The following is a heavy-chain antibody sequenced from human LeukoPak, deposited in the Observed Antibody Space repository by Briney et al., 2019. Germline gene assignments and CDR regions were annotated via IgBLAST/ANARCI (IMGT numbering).Heavy chain of an antibody. CDR2: INHSGST. CDR1: GGSFSGYY. CDR3: ARVLDGGSYPNFDY. V-gene: IGHV4-34*01. Sequence: SETLSLTCAVYGGSFSGYYWSWLRQPPGRGLEWVGEINHSGSTNYNPSLKSRVTISVDTSKHQFSLMLSSVTAADTALYYCARVLDGGSYPNFDYWGQGMLVTVSS. D-gene: IGHD1-26*01. J-gene: IGHJ4*02.